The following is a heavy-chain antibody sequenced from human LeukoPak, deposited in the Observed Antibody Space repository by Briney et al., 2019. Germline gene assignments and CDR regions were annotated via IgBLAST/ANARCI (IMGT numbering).Heavy chain of an antibody. Sequence: PGGSLRLSCAASGFTFSDFPMIWVRQAPGKGLEWVSSIFPSSDEIHYADSVKGRFTISRDNSRSTLSLQMDSLRAEDTAVYYCARGGYYDILTGYYNWGQGTLVTVSS. D-gene: IGHD3-9*01. CDR2: IFPSSDEI. V-gene: IGHV3-23*01. J-gene: IGHJ4*02. CDR1: GFTFSDFP. CDR3: ARGGYYDILTGYYN.